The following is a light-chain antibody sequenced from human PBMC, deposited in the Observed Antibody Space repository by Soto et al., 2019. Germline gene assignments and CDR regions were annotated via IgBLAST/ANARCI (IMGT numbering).Light chain of an antibody. CDR1: QSIRSW. J-gene: IGKJ1*01. CDR2: DAS. Sequence: DIQMTQSPSTLSASVGDRVTITCRASQSIRSWLAWYQQKPGKAPKLLIYDASSLQSGVPSRFSGRGSGTEFTLTISSLQPDDFATYYCQQYDSYSWTFGQGTKGDIK. CDR3: QQYDSYSWT. V-gene: IGKV1-5*01.